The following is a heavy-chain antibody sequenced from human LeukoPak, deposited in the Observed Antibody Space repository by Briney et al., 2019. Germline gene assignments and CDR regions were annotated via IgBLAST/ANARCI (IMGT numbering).Heavy chain of an antibody. J-gene: IGHJ4*02. D-gene: IGHD2-8*01. CDR3: ARGKRVGYCTNGVCPGDY. CDR2: INAGNGNT. Sequence: ASVNVSCTASGYTFTSYAMHWVRQAPGQRLEWMGWINAGNGNTKYSQKFQGRVTITRDTSASTAYMELSSLRSEDTAVYYCARGKRVGYCTNGVCPGDYWGQGTLVTVSS. CDR1: GYTFTSYA. V-gene: IGHV1-3*01.